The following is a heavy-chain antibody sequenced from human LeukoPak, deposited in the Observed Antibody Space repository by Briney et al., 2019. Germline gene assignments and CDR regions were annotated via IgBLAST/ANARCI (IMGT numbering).Heavy chain of an antibody. Sequence: PSETLSLTCTVSGGSISSSSYYWGWIRQPPGKGLEWIGSIYYSGSTYYNPSLKSRVTISVDTSKNQFSLKLSSVTAADTAVYYCARLVRGPYYYMDVWGKGTTVTISS. J-gene: IGHJ6*03. CDR3: ARLVRGPYYYMDV. CDR2: IYYSGST. V-gene: IGHV4-39*07. D-gene: IGHD3-10*02. CDR1: GGSISSSSYY.